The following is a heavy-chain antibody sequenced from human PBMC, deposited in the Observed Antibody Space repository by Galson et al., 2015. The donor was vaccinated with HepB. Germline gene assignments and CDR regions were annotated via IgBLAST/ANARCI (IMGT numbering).Heavy chain of an antibody. V-gene: IGHV1-24*01. J-gene: IGHJ6*02. Sequence: SVKVSCKVSGYTLTELSMHWVRQAPGKGLEWMGGFDPEDGETIYAQKFQGRVTMTEDTSTDTAYMELSSLRSEDTAVYYCATYPSILRLGELFGMGVWGQGTTVTVSS. D-gene: IGHD3-16*01. CDR3: ATYPSILRLGELFGMGV. CDR1: GYTLTELS. CDR2: FDPEDGET.